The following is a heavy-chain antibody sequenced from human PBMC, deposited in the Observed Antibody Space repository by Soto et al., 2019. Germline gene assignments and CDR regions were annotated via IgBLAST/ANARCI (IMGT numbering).Heavy chain of an antibody. Sequence: EVPLVQSGGGLVKPGGSLRVSCAASGFTFRNAWMNWVRQAPGKGLEWVGRIKSRSDGGTTDYAAPVKGRFTISRDDSKDTLHLQMNSLKTEDTAVYFCTTVDSSDYYDSGGYYYRWFDPWGQGTLVTVSS. J-gene: IGHJ5*02. V-gene: IGHV3-15*01. CDR1: GFTFRNAW. D-gene: IGHD3-22*01. CDR2: IKSRSDGGTT. CDR3: TTVDSSDYYDSGGYYYRWFDP.